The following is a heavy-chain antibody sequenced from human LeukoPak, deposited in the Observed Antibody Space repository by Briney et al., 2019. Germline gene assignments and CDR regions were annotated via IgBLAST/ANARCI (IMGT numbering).Heavy chain of an antibody. CDR1: GGSFSGYY. D-gene: IGHD4-17*01. CDR3: ARDFSYGDFNY. Sequence: SETLSLTCAVYGGSFSGYYWSWIRQPPGKGLEWIGEINHSGSTNYNPSLKSRVTISVDTSKNQFSLKLSSVTAADTAVYYCARDFSYGDFNYWGQGTLVTVSS. CDR2: INHSGST. J-gene: IGHJ4*02. V-gene: IGHV4-34*01.